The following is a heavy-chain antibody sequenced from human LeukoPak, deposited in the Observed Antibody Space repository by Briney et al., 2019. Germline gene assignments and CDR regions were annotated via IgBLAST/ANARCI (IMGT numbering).Heavy chain of an antibody. J-gene: IGHJ4*02. V-gene: IGHV1-69*04. D-gene: IGHD5-24*01. CDR2: IIPTTGLA. CDR1: GGTFTNLA. CDR3: ARAPPRLDGYILYY. Sequence: SVKVSCKASGGTFTNLAISWVRQAPGQGLEWMGRIIPTTGLANYAQKFQGRVTITADKYTSTAYMELSSLRSEDTAVYYCARAPPRLDGYILYYWGQGTLVTVSS.